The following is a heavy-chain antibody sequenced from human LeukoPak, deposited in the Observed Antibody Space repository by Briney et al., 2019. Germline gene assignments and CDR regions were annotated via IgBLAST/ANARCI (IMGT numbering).Heavy chain of an antibody. CDR3: ARAHYYGSGENDY. Sequence: ASVKVSCKASGYTFTGYYMHWVRQAPGQGLEWMGWINPNSGGTNYAQKFQGRVTMTRDTSISTAYMELSRLRSDDTAVYYCARAHYYGSGENDYWGQGTLVTVSS. CDR2: INPNSGGT. D-gene: IGHD3-10*01. V-gene: IGHV1-2*02. CDR1: GYTFTGYY. J-gene: IGHJ4*02.